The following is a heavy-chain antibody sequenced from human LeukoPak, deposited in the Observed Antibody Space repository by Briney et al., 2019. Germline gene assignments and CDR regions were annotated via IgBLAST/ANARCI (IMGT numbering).Heavy chain of an antibody. CDR1: GGSLSGYY. CDR3: ARGRPYYYGSGSYHNDY. V-gene: IGHV4-34*01. Sequence: SETLSLTCAVYGGSLSGYYWSWIRQPPGKGLEWIGEINHSGSTNYNPSLKSRVTMSVDTSKNQFSLKLSSVTAADTAVYYCARGRPYYYGSGSYHNDYWGQGTLVTVSS. CDR2: INHSGST. D-gene: IGHD3-10*01. J-gene: IGHJ4*02.